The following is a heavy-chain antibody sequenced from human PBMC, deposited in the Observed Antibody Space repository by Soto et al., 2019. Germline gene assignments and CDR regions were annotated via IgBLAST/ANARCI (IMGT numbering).Heavy chain of an antibody. CDR1: SGSIDNVYW. D-gene: IGHD3-22*01. V-gene: IGHV4-4*02. Sequence: SETLSLTCAVSSGSIDNVYWWSWVRQSPGKGLEWIGETSHNGVTNYNPSLESRVTISIDKSKNQFYLKLSSVTAADTAVYYCARGGVDYYDSSGYYFSPYYFDYWGQGTLVTVSS. J-gene: IGHJ4*02. CDR2: TSHNGVT. CDR3: ARGGVDYYDSSGYYFSPYYFDY.